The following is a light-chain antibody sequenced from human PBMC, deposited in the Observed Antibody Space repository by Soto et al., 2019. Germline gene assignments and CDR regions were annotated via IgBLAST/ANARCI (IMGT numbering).Light chain of an antibody. Sequence: QSALTQPPSVSGSPGQSVAISCIGDSSDVGSYNRVSWYQQSPGTAPKLIIYEVTTRPSGVPDRFSGSKSGNTASLTISGLQAEDEADYYCNSYTISGTYVFGTGTEVTVL. CDR3: NSYTISGTYV. CDR1: SSDVGSYNR. V-gene: IGLV2-18*02. CDR2: EVT. J-gene: IGLJ1*01.